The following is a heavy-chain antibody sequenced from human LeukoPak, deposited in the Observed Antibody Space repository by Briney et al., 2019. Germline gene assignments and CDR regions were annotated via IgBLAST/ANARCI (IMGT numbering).Heavy chain of an antibody. CDR3: ARPSRSISTAGAFDI. CDR2: IYYTGST. V-gene: IGHV4-59*01. J-gene: IGHJ3*02. D-gene: IGHD3-10*01. Sequence: SETLSLTCTVSGGSISNYFWSWIRQPPGKGLEWIGYIYYTGSTNYNPSLKSRVTITVGTSKNQFSLKLSSVTAADTAVYYCARPSRSISTAGAFDIWGQGTMVTVSS. CDR1: GGSISNYF.